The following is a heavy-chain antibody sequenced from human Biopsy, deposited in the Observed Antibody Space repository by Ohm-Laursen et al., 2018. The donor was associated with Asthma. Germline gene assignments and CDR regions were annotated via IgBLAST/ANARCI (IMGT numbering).Heavy chain of an antibody. Sequence: ASVKVSCKVSGYNFISFAIHWVRQAPGQTLEWMGRINAGNGNTKYSQKFQGRVTITRDTSASTAYMELSSLRSEDTAVYYCARTYYDFLTGQVNDALAMWGQGTVVTVSS. CDR2: INAGNGNT. D-gene: IGHD3-9*01. J-gene: IGHJ3*02. CDR1: GYNFISFA. CDR3: ARTYYDFLTGQVNDALAM. V-gene: IGHV1-3*01.